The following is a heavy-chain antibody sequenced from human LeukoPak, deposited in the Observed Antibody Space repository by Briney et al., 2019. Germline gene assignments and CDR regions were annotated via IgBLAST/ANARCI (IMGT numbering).Heavy chain of an antibody. V-gene: IGHV4-61*09. CDR1: GDSISSGSYS. J-gene: IGHJ4*02. Sequence: SETLSLTCTVSGDSISSGSYSWSWPRQPAGKGLEWIGHIYTSGSTNYNPSLKSRITISVVTSKNQFSLRLSSVTAADTAVYYCARGLPHSRFSTSWYYFDYWGQGTLVTVSS. D-gene: IGHD6-13*01. CDR2: IYTSGST. CDR3: ARGLPHSRFSTSWYYFDY.